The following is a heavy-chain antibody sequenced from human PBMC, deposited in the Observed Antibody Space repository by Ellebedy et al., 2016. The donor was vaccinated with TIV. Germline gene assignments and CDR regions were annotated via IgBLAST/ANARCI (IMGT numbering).Heavy chain of an antibody. CDR1: GGSFSGYY. Sequence: GSLRLSCAVYGGSFSGYYWSWIRQPPGKGLEWMGEINHSGNTNYNPSLKSRVTISVDTSKNQFSLKLSPVTAADTAGYYCARCYYDSSGNYYGGMDVWGQGTTVTVSS. CDR3: ARCYYDSSGNYYGGMDV. J-gene: IGHJ6*02. D-gene: IGHD3-22*01. CDR2: INHSGNT. V-gene: IGHV4-34*01.